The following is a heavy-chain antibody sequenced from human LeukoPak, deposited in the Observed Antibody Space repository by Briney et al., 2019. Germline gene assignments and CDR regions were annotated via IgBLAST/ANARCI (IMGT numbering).Heavy chain of an antibody. V-gene: IGHV3-74*01. Sequence: GGSLRLSCAASGFALRTYWMHWVRQAPGKGLVWVSLINSDGTNTIYADSVKGRFTISRDTSKNTLYLEMNSLRADDTAVYYCTRAGSGSSYDSWGQGTLVTVSS. CDR1: GFALRTYW. CDR3: TRAGSGSSYDS. D-gene: IGHD3-10*01. J-gene: IGHJ4*02. CDR2: INSDGTNT.